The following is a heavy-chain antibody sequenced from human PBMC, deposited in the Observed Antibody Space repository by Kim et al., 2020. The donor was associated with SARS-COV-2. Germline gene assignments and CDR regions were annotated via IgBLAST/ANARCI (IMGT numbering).Heavy chain of an antibody. D-gene: IGHD3-10*01. Sequence: SVKVSCKASGGTFSSYAISWVRQAPGQGLEWMGGIIPIFGTANYAQKFQGRVTITADESTSTAYMELSSLRSEDTAVYYCASTGSKEETLEKYYYGSGSQRVGYYYYGMDVWGQGTTVTVSS. CDR3: ASTGSKEETLEKYYYGSGSQRVGYYYYGMDV. CDR1: GGTFSSYA. J-gene: IGHJ6*02. CDR2: IIPIFGTA. V-gene: IGHV1-69*13.